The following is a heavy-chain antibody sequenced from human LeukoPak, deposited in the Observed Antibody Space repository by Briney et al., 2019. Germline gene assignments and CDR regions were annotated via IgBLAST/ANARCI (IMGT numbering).Heavy chain of an antibody. CDR3: ASLEYSSPSDGY. CDR1: GGTFSSYA. J-gene: IGHJ4*02. D-gene: IGHD6-6*01. Sequence: GASVKVSCKASGGTFSSYAISWVRQAPGQGLEWMGRIIPILGIANYAQKFQGRVTITADKSTSTAYMELSSLRSEDTAVYYCASLEYSSPSDGYWGQGTLVTVSS. CDR2: IIPILGIA. V-gene: IGHV1-69*04.